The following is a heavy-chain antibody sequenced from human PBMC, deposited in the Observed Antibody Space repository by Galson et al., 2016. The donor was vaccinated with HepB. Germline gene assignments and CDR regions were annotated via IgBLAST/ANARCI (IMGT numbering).Heavy chain of an antibody. Sequence: TLSLTCTVSGGSISSGGYYWSWIRQHPGKGLEWIGYIYYSGSTYYNPSLKSRITISVDTSKNQFSLKLSSVTAADTAVYYCARGDSSWPLGSYYFDYWGQGTLVTVSS. V-gene: IGHV4-31*03. CDR2: IYYSGST. J-gene: IGHJ4*02. D-gene: IGHD6-13*01. CDR1: GGSISSGGYY. CDR3: ARGDSSWPLGSYYFDY.